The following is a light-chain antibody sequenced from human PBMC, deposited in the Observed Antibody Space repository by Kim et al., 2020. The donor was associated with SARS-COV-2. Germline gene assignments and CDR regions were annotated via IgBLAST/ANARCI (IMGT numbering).Light chain of an antibody. J-gene: IGLJ3*02. V-gene: IGLV4-60*03. CDR3: ETWDSNTRV. Sequence: QLVLTQSYSASASLGSSVKLTCTLSSGHSSYIIAWHQQQPGKAPRYLMKLEGSGNSNKGSGVPDRFSGSSSGADRYLTISNLQSEDEADYYCETWDSNTRVFGGGTQLTVL. CDR2: LEGSGNS. CDR1: SGHSSYI.